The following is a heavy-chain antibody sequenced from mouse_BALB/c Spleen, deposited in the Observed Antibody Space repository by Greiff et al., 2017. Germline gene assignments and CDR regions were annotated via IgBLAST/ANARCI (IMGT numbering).Heavy chain of an antibody. CDR2: INPSTGYT. J-gene: IGHJ2*01. CDR3: ARGGRLLFDY. V-gene: IGHV1-7*01. CDR1: GYTFTSYW. Sequence: QVHVKQSGAELAKPGASVKMSCKASGYTFTSYWMHWVKQRPGQGLEWIGYINPSTGYTEYNQKFKDKATLTADKSSSTAYMQLSSLTSEDSAVYYCARGGRLLFDYWGQGTTLTVSS. D-gene: IGHD2-3*01.